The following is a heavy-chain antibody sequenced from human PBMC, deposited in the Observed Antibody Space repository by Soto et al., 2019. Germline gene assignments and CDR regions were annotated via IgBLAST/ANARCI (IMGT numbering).Heavy chain of an antibody. CDR3: ARAGRDGYNFDY. J-gene: IGHJ4*02. CDR1: CGSISSYY. Sequence: PSETLSLTCTVSCGSISSYYWSWIRQPPGKGLEWIGYIYYGGSTNYNPSLKSRVTISVDTSKNQFSLKLSSVTAADTAVYYCARAGRDGYNFDYWGQGTLVTVSS. V-gene: IGHV4-59*01. CDR2: IYYGGST. D-gene: IGHD5-12*01.